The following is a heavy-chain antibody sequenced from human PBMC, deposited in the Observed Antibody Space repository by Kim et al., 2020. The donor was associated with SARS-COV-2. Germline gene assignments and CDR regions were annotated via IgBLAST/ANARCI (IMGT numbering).Heavy chain of an antibody. J-gene: IGHJ4*02. CDR1: GFTFSSYE. D-gene: IGHD2-2*02. Sequence: GGSLRLSCAASGFTFSSYEMNWVRQAPGKGLEWVSYISSSGSTIYYAASVKGRFTITRDNAKNSLYLQMNSLRAEDTAVYYCAREGIGDCTSTSCYSLPIDYWGQGTLVTVSS. CDR3: AREGIGDCTSTSCYSLPIDY. V-gene: IGHV3-48*03. CDR2: ISSSGSTI.